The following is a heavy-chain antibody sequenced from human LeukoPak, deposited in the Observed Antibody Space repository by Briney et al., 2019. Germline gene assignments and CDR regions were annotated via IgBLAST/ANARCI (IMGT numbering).Heavy chain of an antibody. Sequence: PSETLSLTCAVSGGSISSSNWWSWGRQAPGKGVEGVSVISADSATTFYADAVKGRFTISRDNAKNTVFLQMSSLRAEDTALYHCARKSASGNYPLDYWGQGTLVTVSS. V-gene: IGHV3-23*01. CDR3: ARKSASGNYPLDY. CDR1: GGSISSSN. J-gene: IGHJ4*02. CDR2: ISADSATT. D-gene: IGHD3-10*01.